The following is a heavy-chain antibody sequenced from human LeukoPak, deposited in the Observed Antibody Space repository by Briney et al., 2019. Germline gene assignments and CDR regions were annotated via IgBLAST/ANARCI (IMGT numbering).Heavy chain of an antibody. D-gene: IGHD4-17*01. CDR2: ITGGHYAT. Sequence: GGSLRLSCAASGFSFAMTWVRQAPGKGLGWVSSITGGHYATYDTDSVKGRFTISRDNAKNTLYLQMNSLRADDTAIYYCTKDPNGDYIGAFDPWGQGTLVTVSS. CDR1: GFSFA. J-gene: IGHJ5*02. V-gene: IGHV3-23*01. CDR3: TKDPNGDYIGAFDP.